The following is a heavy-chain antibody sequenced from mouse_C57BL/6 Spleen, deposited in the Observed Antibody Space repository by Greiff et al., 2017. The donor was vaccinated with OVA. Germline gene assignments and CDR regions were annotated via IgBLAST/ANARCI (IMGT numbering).Heavy chain of an antibody. D-gene: IGHD1-1*01. V-gene: IGHV1-50*01. J-gene: IGHJ3*01. CDR2: IDPSDSYT. CDR1: GYTFTSYW. Sequence: QVQLQQPGAELVKPGASVKLSCKASGYTFTSYWMQWVKQRPGQGLEWIGEIDPSDSYTNYNQKFKGKATLTVDTSSSTAYMQLSSLTSEDSAVYYCAYGSPFAYWGQGTLVTVSA. CDR3: AYGSPFAY.